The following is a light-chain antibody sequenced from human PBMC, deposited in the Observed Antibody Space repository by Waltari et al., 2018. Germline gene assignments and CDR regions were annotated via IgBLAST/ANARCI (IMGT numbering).Light chain of an antibody. CDR1: SSDVGGYNY. J-gene: IGLJ2*01. V-gene: IGLV2-11*01. CDR2: DVS. Sequence: QSALTQPRSVSGSPGQSVTISCTGTSSDVGGYNYVSWYQQHPGKAPKLMIYDVSKRPPGVPDRFSGSKSGNAASLTISGLQAEDEADYYCCSYAGSYTFVVFGGGTKLTVL. CDR3: CSYAGSYTFVV.